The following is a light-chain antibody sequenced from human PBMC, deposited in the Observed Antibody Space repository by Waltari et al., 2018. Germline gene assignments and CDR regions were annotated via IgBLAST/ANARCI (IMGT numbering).Light chain of an antibody. CDR3: AAWDDSLNRV. J-gene: IGLJ2*01. V-gene: IGLV1-44*01. CDR1: GSNIGRNA. CDR2: SNS. Sequence: QSVLTQPPSASGTPGPRVTISCSGSGSNIGRNAVSWYQQLPGTAPKILIYSNSLRPSGVPDRFSGSKSGTSASLAISGLQSEDEADYYCAAWDDSLNRVFGGGTKLTVL.